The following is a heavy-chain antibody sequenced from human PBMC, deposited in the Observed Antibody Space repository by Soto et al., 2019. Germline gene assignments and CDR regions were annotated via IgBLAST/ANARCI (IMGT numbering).Heavy chain of an antibody. CDR2: ISAYNGNT. D-gene: IGHD2-21*01. CDR3: ARAIDVVGNWFDP. CDR1: GYTFTSYG. J-gene: IGHJ5*02. V-gene: IGHV1-18*01. Sequence: ASVTVSCTASGYTFTSYGISWVRQAPGQGLEWMGWISAYNGNTNYAQKLQGRVTMTTDTSTSTAYMELRSLRSDDTAVYYCARAIDVVGNWFDPWGQGTLVTVSS.